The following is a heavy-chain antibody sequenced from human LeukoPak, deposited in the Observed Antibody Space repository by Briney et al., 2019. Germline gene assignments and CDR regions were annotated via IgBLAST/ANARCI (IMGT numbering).Heavy chain of an antibody. CDR2: INTNTGNP. J-gene: IGHJ6*03. CDR3: ARVPYSYGTPYYYYYYMDV. Sequence: ASVKVSCKASGYTFTSYAMNWVRQAPGQGLEWMGWINTNTGNPTYAQGFTGRFVFSLDTSVSMAYLQISSLKAEDTAVYYCARVPYSYGTPYYYYYYMDVWGKGTTVTVSS. D-gene: IGHD5-18*01. V-gene: IGHV7-4-1*04. CDR1: GYTFTSYA.